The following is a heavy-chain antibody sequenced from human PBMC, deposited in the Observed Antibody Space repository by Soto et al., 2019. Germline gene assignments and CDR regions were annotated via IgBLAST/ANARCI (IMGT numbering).Heavy chain of an antibody. Sequence: QVQLQESGPGLVKPSGTLSLTCAVSGGSIISSHWWSWVRQPPGKGLEWIGEIYHSGSTNYNPSLQRRVTVSVDKSKNQFSLRMSSVTAADTAVYYCASPGGGEDYWGQGTLVTVSS. V-gene: IGHV4-4*02. J-gene: IGHJ4*02. CDR2: IYHSGST. CDR3: ASPGGGEDY. CDR1: GGSIISSHW. D-gene: IGHD3-16*01.